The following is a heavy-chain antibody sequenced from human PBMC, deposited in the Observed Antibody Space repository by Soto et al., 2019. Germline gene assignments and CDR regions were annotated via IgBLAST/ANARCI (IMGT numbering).Heavy chain of an antibody. V-gene: IGHV3-33*01. CDR3: ARVNSYFELETNFAY. CDR2: IWYDGSNK. D-gene: IGHD3-9*01. CDR1: GFTFSSYG. J-gene: IGHJ4*02. Sequence: QVQLVESGGGVVQPGRSLRLSCAASGFTFSSYGMHWVRQAPGKGLEWVAVIWYDGSNKYYADSVKGRFTISRDNSKNTLYLQMNSLRAEDTAVYYCARVNSYFELETNFAYWGQGTLVTVSS.